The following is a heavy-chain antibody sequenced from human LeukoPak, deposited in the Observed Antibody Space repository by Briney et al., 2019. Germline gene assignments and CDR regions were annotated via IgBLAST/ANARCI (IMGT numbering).Heavy chain of an antibody. J-gene: IGHJ4*02. V-gene: IGHV4-39*01. CDR3: ARHLSGTTMSHYFDF. CDR1: DESFSAHY. D-gene: IGHD1-1*01. CDR2: IYSSGNT. Sequence: SETLSFTCTVYDESFSAHYWGWIRQSPGKGLEWIASIYSSGNTHSNPSLKSRVSISVDTSKNQVSLKLYSVTASDAAIYYCARHLSGTTMSHYFDFWGQGTLVTVSS.